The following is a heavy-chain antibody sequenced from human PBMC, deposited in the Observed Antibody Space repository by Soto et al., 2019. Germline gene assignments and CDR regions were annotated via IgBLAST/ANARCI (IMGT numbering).Heavy chain of an antibody. CDR2: IYTSGST. Sequence: SETLSLTCTVSGGSISSYYWSWIRQPAGKGLEWIGRIYTSGSTNYNPSPKSRVTMSVDTSKNQFSLKLSSVTAADTAVYYCARNAPYYYGSGSYYNGGFDYWGQGTLVTVSS. D-gene: IGHD3-10*01. CDR1: GGSISSYY. V-gene: IGHV4-4*07. J-gene: IGHJ4*02. CDR3: ARNAPYYYGSGSYYNGGFDY.